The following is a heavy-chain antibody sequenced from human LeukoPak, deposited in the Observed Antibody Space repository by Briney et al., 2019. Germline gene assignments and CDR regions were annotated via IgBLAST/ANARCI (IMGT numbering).Heavy chain of an antibody. CDR3: ARQSSPFYFVDY. CDR1: GGSISINSYY. V-gene: IGHV4-39*07. J-gene: IGHJ4*02. CDR2: LYRGNT. Sequence: SETLSLTCSVSGGSISINSYYWDWIRQSPGKALEWLGSLYRGNTYYNPSLKSRVSISVDTSKNQFSLRLNSVTAADTAVYFCARQSSPFYFVDYWGQGIPVTVSS. D-gene: IGHD2/OR15-2a*01.